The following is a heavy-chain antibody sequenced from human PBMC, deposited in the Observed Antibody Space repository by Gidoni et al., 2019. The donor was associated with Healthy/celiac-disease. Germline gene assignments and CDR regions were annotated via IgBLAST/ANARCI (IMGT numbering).Heavy chain of an antibody. D-gene: IGHD2-15*01. CDR3: ASAKEVLAGTSFGY. V-gene: IGHV3-33*01. CDR2: TRNDGSNK. J-gene: IGHJ4*02. Sequence: SSYGMHGVRQSPGKGLEWVAVTRNDGSNKYYADSVKGRFTISRDNSKNTLYLQMNSLRAEDTAVYYCASAKEVLAGTSFGYWGQGTLVTVSS. CDR1: SSYG.